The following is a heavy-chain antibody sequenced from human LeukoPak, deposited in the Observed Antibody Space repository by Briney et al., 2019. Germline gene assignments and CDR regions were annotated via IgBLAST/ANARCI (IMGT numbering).Heavy chain of an antibody. CDR2: INSDGSST. V-gene: IGHV3-74*01. Sequence: QAGGSLRLSCAASGFTFSSYAMSWVRQAPGKGLVWVSRINSDGSSTTYADYVKGRFTISRDNAKNTLYLQMNSLRAEDTAVYYCAPTRYSSGWPFDYWGQGTLVTVSS. CDR3: APTRYSSGWPFDY. CDR1: GFTFSSYA. J-gene: IGHJ4*02. D-gene: IGHD6-19*01.